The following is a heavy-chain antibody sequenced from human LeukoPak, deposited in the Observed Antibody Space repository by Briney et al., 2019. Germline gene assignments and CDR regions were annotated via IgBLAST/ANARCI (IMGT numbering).Heavy chain of an antibody. V-gene: IGHV4-38-2*01. J-gene: IGHJ4*02. CDR2: IYHSGST. D-gene: IGHD3-3*01. CDR3: ARMNYDFWSGFDY. CDR1: GYSIIRGYY. Sequence: SETLSLTCAVSGYSIIRGYYWGWIRQPPGKGLEWIGGIYHSGSTYYNPSLKSRVTISVDTSKNQFSLKLSSVTAADTAVYYCARMNYDFWSGFDYWGQGTLVTVSS.